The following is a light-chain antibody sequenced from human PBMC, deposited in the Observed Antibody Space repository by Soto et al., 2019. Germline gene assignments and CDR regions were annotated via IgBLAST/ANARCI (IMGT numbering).Light chain of an antibody. CDR1: SSDVGSYNL. Sequence: QSELTQPASVSGSAGRSITISCTGTSSDVGSYNLVSWYQQHPGKAPKLMIYEGSKRPSGVSNRFSGSKSGNTASLTISGLQAEDEADYYCCSYAGSSTYVFGTGTKVTV. V-gene: IGLV2-23*01. J-gene: IGLJ1*01. CDR3: CSYAGSSTYV. CDR2: EGS.